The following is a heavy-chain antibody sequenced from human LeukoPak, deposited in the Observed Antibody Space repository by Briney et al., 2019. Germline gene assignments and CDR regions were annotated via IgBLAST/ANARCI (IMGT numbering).Heavy chain of an antibody. CDR2: INSSGDYT. V-gene: IGHV1-46*01. D-gene: IGHD6-19*01. Sequence: ASVKVSCKASGYTFTSHYMHWVRQAPGQGLEWMGIINSSGDYTSYAQKFQGRVTMTRDTSTSTLYMELSGLRSEDTAVYYCARAYRSSGRVYWGQGTLVTVSS. J-gene: IGHJ4*02. CDR1: GYTFTSHY. CDR3: ARAYRSSGRVY.